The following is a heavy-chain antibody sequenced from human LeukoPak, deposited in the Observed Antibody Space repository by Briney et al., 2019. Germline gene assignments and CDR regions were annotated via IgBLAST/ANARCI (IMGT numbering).Heavy chain of an antibody. V-gene: IGHV3-30*18. Sequence: GRSLRLSCAASGFTFSSYGMHWVRQAPGKGLEWVAVISYDGSNKYYADSVKGRFTISRDNSKNTLHLQMNSLRAEDTAVYYCAKDDDIRGGYGMDVWGQGTTVTVSS. CDR2: ISYDGSNK. J-gene: IGHJ6*02. CDR1: GFTFSSYG. D-gene: IGHD1-1*01. CDR3: AKDDDIRGGYGMDV.